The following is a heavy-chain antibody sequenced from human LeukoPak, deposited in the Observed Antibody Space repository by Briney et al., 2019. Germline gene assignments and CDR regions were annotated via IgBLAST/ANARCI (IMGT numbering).Heavy chain of an antibody. CDR1: GGSISNYY. D-gene: IGHD3-3*01. CDR3: ARQGYWSGYYVFDY. J-gene: IGHJ4*02. CDR2: IYYSGTT. V-gene: IGHV4-59*08. Sequence: SETLSLTCTVSGGSISNYYWSWIRQPPGKGLEYIGFIYYSGTTNYNPSLKSRVTISVDTSKNQFSLKLSSATAADTAVYYCARQGYWSGYYVFDYWGQGTLVTVSS.